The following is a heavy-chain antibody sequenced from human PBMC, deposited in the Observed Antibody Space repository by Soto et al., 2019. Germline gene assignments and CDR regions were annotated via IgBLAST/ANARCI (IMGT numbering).Heavy chain of an antibody. CDR3: ARGSDYCSGGRCYSGYYFYMDV. V-gene: IGHV1-3*04. Sequence: GASVKVSSKASGYIFTTYVIHWVRQAPGQRLEWMGWINTGNGNTAHSQKFRDRVTMTRDTSASTAYMELSSLRSEDTAVYYCARGSDYCSGGRCYSGYYFYMDVWGEGTTVTVSS. J-gene: IGHJ6*03. CDR2: INTGNGNT. CDR1: GYIFTTYV. D-gene: IGHD2-15*01.